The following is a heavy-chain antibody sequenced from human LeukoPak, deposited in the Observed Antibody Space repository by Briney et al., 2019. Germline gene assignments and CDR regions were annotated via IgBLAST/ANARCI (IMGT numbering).Heavy chain of an antibody. V-gene: IGHV5-51*01. CDR3: ARLVSYYDILTGYYNRAPYYYYYYMDV. Sequence: GASLKISCXGSGYSFTSYWIGWVRQMPGKGLEWMGIIYPGDSDTRYSPSFQGQVTISADKSISTAYLQWSSLKASDTAMYYCARLVSYYDILTGYYNRAPYYYYYYMDVWGKGTTVTVSS. CDR1: GYSFTSYW. J-gene: IGHJ6*03. CDR2: IYPGDSDT. D-gene: IGHD3-9*01.